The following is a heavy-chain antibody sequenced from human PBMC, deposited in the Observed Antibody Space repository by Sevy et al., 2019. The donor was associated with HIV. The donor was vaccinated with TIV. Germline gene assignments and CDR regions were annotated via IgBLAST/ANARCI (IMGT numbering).Heavy chain of an antibody. J-gene: IGHJ3*02. D-gene: IGHD2-15*01. CDR2: ISGSGGST. V-gene: IGHV3-23*01. Sequence: GGSLRLSCAASGFTFSSYAMSWVRQAPGKGLEWVSAISGSGGSTYYADSVKGRFTISRDNSKNTLYLQMNSLRAEDTAVYYCAKHLFFVILIQGSCAFDIWGQGTMVTVSS. CDR3: AKHLFFVILIQGSCAFDI. CDR1: GFTFSSYA.